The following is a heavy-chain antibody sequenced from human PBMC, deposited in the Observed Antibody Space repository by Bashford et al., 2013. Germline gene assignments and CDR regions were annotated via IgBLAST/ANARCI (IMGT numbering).Heavy chain of an antibody. CDR3: AKDHKASGLYFDC. Sequence: RQAPGKGLEWISYISSSGETIYYTDSVEGRFTISRDNAKNSLFLQMNSLRAEDTAVYYCAKDHKASGLYFDCWGQGTLVTVSS. CDR2: ISSSGETI. V-gene: IGHV3-11*04. J-gene: IGHJ4*02.